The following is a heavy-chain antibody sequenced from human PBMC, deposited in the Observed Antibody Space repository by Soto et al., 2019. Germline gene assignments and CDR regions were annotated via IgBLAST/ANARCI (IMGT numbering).Heavy chain of an antibody. V-gene: IGHV4-30-4*01. CDR1: GGSISSGDYY. D-gene: IGHD3-3*01. Sequence: SETLSLTCTVSGGSISSGDYYWSWIRQPPGKGLEWIGYIFYSGSTYYNPSLKSRVTISVDTSKNQFSLKLTSVTAADTAVYYCARGRFLEWLLSGWFDPWGRGTLVTVS. CDR3: ARGRFLEWLLSGWFDP. CDR2: IFYSGST. J-gene: IGHJ5*02.